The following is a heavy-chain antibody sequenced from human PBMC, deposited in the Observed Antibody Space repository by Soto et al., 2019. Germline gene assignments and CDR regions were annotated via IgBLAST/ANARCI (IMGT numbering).Heavy chain of an antibody. V-gene: IGHV4-34*01. D-gene: IGHD3-9*01. CDR3: ALGGYDIFTGLGACYGYMDV. CDR1: GGSFSGYY. CDR2: INHSGST. Sequence: SETLSLTCAVYGGSFSGYYWSWIRQPPGKGLEWIGEINHSGSTNYNPSLKSRVTISVDTSKNQFPLKLSSVTAADMAVYYCALGGYDIFTGLGACYGYMDVWGQ. J-gene: IGHJ6*01.